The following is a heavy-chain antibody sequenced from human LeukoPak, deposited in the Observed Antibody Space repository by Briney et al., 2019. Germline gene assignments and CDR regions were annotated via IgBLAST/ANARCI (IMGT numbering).Heavy chain of an antibody. CDR3: ARDLLFNPYYYDSSGDHAFDI. CDR2: IYTSGST. J-gene: IGHJ3*02. D-gene: IGHD3-22*01. V-gene: IGHV4-61*02. CDR1: GGSISSGRYY. Sequence: SETLSLTCSVSGGSISSGRYYWSWIRQPAGKGLEWIGRIYTSGSTNYNPSLKSRVTISEDTSKNQFSLKLSSVTAADTAVYYCARDLLFNPYYYDSSGDHAFDIWGQGTMVTVSS.